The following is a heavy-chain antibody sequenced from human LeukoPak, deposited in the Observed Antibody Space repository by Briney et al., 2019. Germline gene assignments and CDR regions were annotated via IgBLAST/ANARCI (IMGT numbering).Heavy chain of an antibody. Sequence: ASVKVSRKASGGTFSSYAISWVRQAPGQGLEWMGRIIPILGIANYAQKFQGRVTITADKSTSTAYMELSSLRSEDTAVYYCARERQITMIVVVNGWFDPWGQGTLVTVSS. V-gene: IGHV1-69*04. D-gene: IGHD3-22*01. CDR2: IIPILGIA. CDR3: ARERQITMIVVVNGWFDP. CDR1: GGTFSSYA. J-gene: IGHJ5*02.